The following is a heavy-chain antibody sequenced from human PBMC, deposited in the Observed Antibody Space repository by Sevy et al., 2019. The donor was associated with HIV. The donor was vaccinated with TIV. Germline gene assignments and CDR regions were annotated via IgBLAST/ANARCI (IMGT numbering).Heavy chain of an antibody. Sequence: ASVKVSCKVSGYTLIEFSMHWVRQAPGKGLEWMGGFDPEDGETIYAQRFQGRVTMTTDTSTDTAYMELSSLRSEDTAAYYCATGLPGEYVDCSSCYRDYFDYWGQGTPVTVSS. D-gene: IGHD2-15*01. CDR1: GYTLIEFS. V-gene: IGHV1-24*01. J-gene: IGHJ4*02. CDR3: ATGLPGEYVDCSSCYRDYFDY. CDR2: FDPEDGET.